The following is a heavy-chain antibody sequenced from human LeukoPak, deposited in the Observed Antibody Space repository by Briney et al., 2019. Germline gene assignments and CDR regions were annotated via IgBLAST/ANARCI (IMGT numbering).Heavy chain of an antibody. Sequence: GGSLRLSCAASGFTFRNHWMHWVRQAPGKGLVWVARINNDGSDTSHADSVEGRFTISRDNAKDTLYLQMNSLRVEDTAVYYCARNNWGIDYWGQGTLVAVSS. D-gene: IGHD7-27*01. CDR3: ARNNWGIDY. CDR2: INNDGSDT. J-gene: IGHJ4*02. V-gene: IGHV3-74*01. CDR1: GFTFRNHW.